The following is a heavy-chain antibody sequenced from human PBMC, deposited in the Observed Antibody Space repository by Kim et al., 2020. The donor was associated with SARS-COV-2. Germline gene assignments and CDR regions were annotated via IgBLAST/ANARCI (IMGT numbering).Heavy chain of an antibody. J-gene: IGHJ4*02. Sequence: SVKGRFTISRDNNKSSLYLQMNSLRAEDTALYYCAKDASMVRGVMTYFDYWGQGTLVTVSS. D-gene: IGHD3-10*01. CDR3: AKDASMVRGVMTYFDY. V-gene: IGHV3-43D*03.